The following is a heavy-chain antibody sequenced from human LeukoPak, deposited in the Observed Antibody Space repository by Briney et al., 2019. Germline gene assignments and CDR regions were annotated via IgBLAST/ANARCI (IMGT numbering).Heavy chain of an antibody. CDR1: GFTFSSYG. J-gene: IGHJ4*02. Sequence: GGSLRLSCAASGFTFSSYGMHWVRQAPGKGLEWVAVILSDGSEEFYTDSVKGRFTISRDNSKNTLYLQMNSLRAEDTAVYYCAEGSSWPYYFDSWGQGTLVTVSS. CDR3: AEGSSWPYYFDS. CDR2: ILSDGSEE. V-gene: IGHV3-33*01. D-gene: IGHD6-13*01.